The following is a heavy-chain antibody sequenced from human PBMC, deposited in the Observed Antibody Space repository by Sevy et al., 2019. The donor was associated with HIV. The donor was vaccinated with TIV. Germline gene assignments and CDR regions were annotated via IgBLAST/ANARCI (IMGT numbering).Heavy chain of an antibody. CDR1: GYSIIGDYY. CDR2: IYHSGST. V-gene: IGHV4-38-2*02. CDR3: ARVKLRGAYYYDF. J-gene: IGHJ4*02. Sequence: SETLSLTCTVSGYSIIGDYYWGWIRQPPGKGLEWIVHIYHSGSTYYNPSLDSRVTPSVDTSENQFSLRLSSVTAADTAIYYCARVKLRGAYYYDFWGQGTLVTVSS.